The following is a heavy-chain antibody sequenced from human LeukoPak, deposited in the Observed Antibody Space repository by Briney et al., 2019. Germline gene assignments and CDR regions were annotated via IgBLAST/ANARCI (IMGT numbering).Heavy chain of an antibody. CDR1: GFTFSSSA. CDR2: ISGSSDRI. J-gene: IGHJ6*03. Sequence: PGGSLRLSCAASGFTFSSSAMTWVRQVPGKGLEWVSAISGSSDRIYYADSVKGRFSISRDNSKNTLYLQMNSLRAEDTAVYYCARGGDIVVVPAALVYYMDVWGKGTTVTVSS. D-gene: IGHD2-2*01. V-gene: IGHV3-23*01. CDR3: ARGGDIVVVPAALVYYMDV.